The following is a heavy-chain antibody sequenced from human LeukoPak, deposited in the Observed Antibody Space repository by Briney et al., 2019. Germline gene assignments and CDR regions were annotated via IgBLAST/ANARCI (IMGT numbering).Heavy chain of an antibody. V-gene: IGHV1-69*04. CDR2: IIPILGIA. CDR3: ARDIVDTAMVVLPGAFDI. J-gene: IGHJ3*02. CDR1: GGTFSSYA. D-gene: IGHD5-18*01. Sequence: SVKVSCKASGGTFSSYAISWVRQAPGQGLEWMGRIIPILGIANYAQKFQGRVTITADKSTSTAYMELSSLRSEDTAVYYCARDIVDTAMVVLPGAFDIWGQGTMVTVSS.